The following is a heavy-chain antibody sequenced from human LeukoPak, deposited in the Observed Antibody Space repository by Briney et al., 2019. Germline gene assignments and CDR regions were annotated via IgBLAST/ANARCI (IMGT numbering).Heavy chain of an antibody. CDR3: ARGGFVFDI. D-gene: IGHD3-10*01. CDR2: ITTTDTTK. V-gene: IGHV3-48*03. Sequence: GGSLRLSCAASGFTFSNYEMNWVRQGPGKGLEWISYITTTDTTKYYTDSVKGRFTISRDNAKNSLYLQIHSLRAEDTAVYYCARGGFVFDIWGQGTVVTVSS. J-gene: IGHJ3*02. CDR1: GFTFSNYE.